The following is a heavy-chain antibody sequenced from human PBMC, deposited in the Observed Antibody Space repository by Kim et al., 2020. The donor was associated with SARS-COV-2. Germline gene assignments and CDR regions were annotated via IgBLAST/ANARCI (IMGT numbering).Heavy chain of an antibody. V-gene: IGHV1-2*06. J-gene: IGHJ5*02. CDR3: ARDLYYYDSSGLIKANNWFDP. CDR1: GYTFTGYF. D-gene: IGHD3-22*01. CDR2: INPNSGGT. Sequence: ASVKVSCKASGYTFTGYFMHWVRQAPGQGLEWMGRINPNSGGTNYAQKFQGRVTMTRDTSISTAYMELSRLRSDDTAVYYCARDLYYYDSSGLIKANNWFDPWGQGTLVTVSS.